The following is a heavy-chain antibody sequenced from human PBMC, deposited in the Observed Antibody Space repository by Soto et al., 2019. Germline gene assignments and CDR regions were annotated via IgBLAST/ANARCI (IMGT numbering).Heavy chain of an antibody. V-gene: IGHV1-2*02. J-gene: IGHJ4*02. CDR3: ARDQYSGSFLY. Sequence: QVHLEQSGAEVKKAGASVKVFCKASGYSFTDYHMHWLRQAPGQGVEWVGWIIPSSGSTNYAQKFQGRVTMTRDTAITTVYMELRRLTSDDTAVYYCARDQYSGSFLYWGQGTLVTVSS. D-gene: IGHD1-26*01. CDR2: IIPSSGST. CDR1: GYSFTDYH.